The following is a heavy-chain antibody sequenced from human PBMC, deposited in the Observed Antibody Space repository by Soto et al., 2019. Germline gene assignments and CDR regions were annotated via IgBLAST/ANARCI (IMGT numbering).Heavy chain of an antibody. D-gene: IGHD6-19*01. CDR2: ISYDGSNK. Sequence: QVQLVESGGGVVQPGRSLRLSCAASGFTFSSYSMHWVRQAPGKGLEWVAVISYDGSNKYYADSVKGRFNISRDNSKNTLYLQMNSLRAEDTAVYYCARGAGIAVASTSFDYWGQGTLVTVSS. V-gene: IGHV3-30-3*01. CDR1: GFTFSSYS. J-gene: IGHJ4*02. CDR3: ARGAGIAVASTSFDY.